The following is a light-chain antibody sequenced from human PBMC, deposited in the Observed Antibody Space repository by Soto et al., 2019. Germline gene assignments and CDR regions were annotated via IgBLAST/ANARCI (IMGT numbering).Light chain of an antibody. CDR3: QKYNSAPRT. V-gene: IGKV1-27*01. Sequence: DIQMTQSPSSLSASVGDRVAITCRASQSISSYLNWYQQKPGKAPKLLIYAASTLQSGVPSRFSGSGSGTDFTLTISSLQPVDVATYYCQKYNSAPRTFGQGTKVDI. CDR1: QSISSY. CDR2: AAS. J-gene: IGKJ1*01.